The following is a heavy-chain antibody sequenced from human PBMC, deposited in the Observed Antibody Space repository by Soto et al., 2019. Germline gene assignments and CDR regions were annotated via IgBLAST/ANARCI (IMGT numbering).Heavy chain of an antibody. D-gene: IGHD6-25*01. CDR1: GFTFPTYA. CDR3: VKGGERLFDYFDY. CDR2: ISAGGGTT. Sequence: GGSLRLSCAASGFTFPTYAMTWVRQAPGKGLEWVSTISAGGGTTLYADSVKGRFTIYRVNSENTLYLQMNDLSAEDTAVYYCVKGGERLFDYFDYWGRGTLVTVSS. J-gene: IGHJ4*02. V-gene: IGHV3-23*01.